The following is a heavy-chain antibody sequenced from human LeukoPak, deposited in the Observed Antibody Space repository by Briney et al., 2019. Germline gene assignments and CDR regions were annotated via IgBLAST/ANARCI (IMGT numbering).Heavy chain of an antibody. D-gene: IGHD6-13*01. V-gene: IGHV3-23*01. CDR1: GFTFSSYT. Sequence: GGSLRLSCAASGFTFSSYTMSWVRQAPGKGLEWVSSISGSAGTTYYADSVKGRFTISRDSSKNTLYLQMNSLGAEDTAVYYCARVGYIQAFDIWGQGTLVTVSS. CDR3: ARVGYIQAFDI. J-gene: IGHJ3*02. CDR2: ISGSAGTT.